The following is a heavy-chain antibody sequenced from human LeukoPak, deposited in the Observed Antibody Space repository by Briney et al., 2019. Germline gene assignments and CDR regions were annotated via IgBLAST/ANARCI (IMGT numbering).Heavy chain of an antibody. CDR2: IWYDGSKE. CDR3: ARDYCSTTSCLDY. J-gene: IGHJ4*02. CDR1: GFTVSSNY. V-gene: IGHV3-33*08. D-gene: IGHD2-2*01. Sequence: GGSLRLSCAASGFTVSSNYMSWVRQAPGKGLEWVSVIWYDGSKEYYTDSVKGRFTISRDNSTNTLYLQMNSLRAEDTAVYYCARDYCSTTSCLDYWGQGTLVTVSS.